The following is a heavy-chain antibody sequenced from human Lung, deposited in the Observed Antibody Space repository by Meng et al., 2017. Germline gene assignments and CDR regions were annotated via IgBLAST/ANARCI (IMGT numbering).Heavy chain of an antibody. CDR1: GGSFSDYY. V-gene: IGHV4-34*01. CDR2: INHSGST. J-gene: IGHJ4*02. Sequence: QVHLQQWGAGLLNPSETLSLTCVVSGGSFSDYYWSWIRQSPGKGLEWIGEINHSGSTNYNPSLESRATISVDTSQNNLSLKLSSVTAADSAVYYCARGPTTMAHDFDYWGQGTLVTVSS. CDR3: ARGPTTMAHDFDY. D-gene: IGHD4-11*01.